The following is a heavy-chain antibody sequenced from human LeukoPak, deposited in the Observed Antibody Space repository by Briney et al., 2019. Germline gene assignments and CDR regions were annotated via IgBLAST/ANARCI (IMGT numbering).Heavy chain of an antibody. CDR2: ISGSGGST. V-gene: IGHV3-23*01. J-gene: IGHJ3*02. CDR1: GFTFSSYA. D-gene: IGHD3-22*01. Sequence: AGGSLRLSCAASGFTFSSYAMSWVRQAPGKGLEWVSAISGSGGSTYYADSVKGRFTISRDNSKNTLYLQMNSLRAEDTAVYYCATTTPTYYYDSSGTGDAFDIWGQGTMVTVSS. CDR3: ATTTPTYYYDSSGTGDAFDI.